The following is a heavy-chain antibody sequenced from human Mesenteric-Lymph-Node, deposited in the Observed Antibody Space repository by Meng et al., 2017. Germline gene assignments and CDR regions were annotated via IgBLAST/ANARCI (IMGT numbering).Heavy chain of an antibody. D-gene: IGHD6-19*01. V-gene: IGHV3-23*01. Sequence: GESLKISCAASGFTFSSYSMNWVRQAPGKGLEWVSSISSSGGSTYYADSVKGRFTISRDNSKNTLYLQMNSLRAEDTAVYYCARVSSGWYRENWFDPWGQGTLVTGAS. CDR3: ARVSSGWYRENWFDP. J-gene: IGHJ5*02. CDR2: ISSSGGST. CDR1: GFTFSSYS.